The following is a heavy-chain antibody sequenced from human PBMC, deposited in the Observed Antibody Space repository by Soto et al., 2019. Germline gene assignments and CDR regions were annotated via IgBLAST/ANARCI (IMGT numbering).Heavy chain of an antibody. J-gene: IGHJ4*02. CDR2: IYPGDSDT. D-gene: IGHD3-22*01. V-gene: IGHV5-51*01. Sequence: PGESLKISCKGSGYSFTSYWIGWVRQMPGKGLEWMGIIYPGDSDTRYSPSFQGQVTISADKSISTAYLQWSSLKASDTAMYYCARHETYYYDSSGYYFLDYWGQGTLVTVSS. CDR3: ARHETYYYDSSGYYFLDY. CDR1: GYSFTSYW.